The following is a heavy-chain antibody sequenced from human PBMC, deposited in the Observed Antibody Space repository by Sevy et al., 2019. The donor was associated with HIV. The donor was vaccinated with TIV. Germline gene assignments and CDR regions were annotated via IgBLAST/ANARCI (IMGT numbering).Heavy chain of an antibody. CDR3: ARHKYQLPVYYFDY. Sequence: SETLSLTCAVSGYSISSGYYWGWIRQPPGKRLEWVGSIYHSGSTYYNPSLKSRVTISVDTSKNQFSLKLSSVTAADTAVYYCARHKYQLPVYYFDYWGQGTLVTVSS. D-gene: IGHD2-2*01. V-gene: IGHV4-38-2*01. J-gene: IGHJ4*02. CDR2: IYHSGST. CDR1: GYSISSGYY.